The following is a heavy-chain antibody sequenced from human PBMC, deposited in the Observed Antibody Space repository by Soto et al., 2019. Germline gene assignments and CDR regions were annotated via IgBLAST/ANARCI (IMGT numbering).Heavy chain of an antibody. CDR2: IYYSGST. J-gene: IGHJ3*02. CDR1: GGSISSYY. D-gene: IGHD1-26*01. Sequence: QVQLQESGPGLVKPSETLSLTCTVSGGSISSYYWSWIRQPPGKGLEWIGYIYYSGSTNYNPSLKSRFTISVDTSKNQFSLKLSSVTAADTAVYYCVRSGGSYSDAFDIWGQGTMVTVSS. V-gene: IGHV4-59*01. CDR3: VRSGGSYSDAFDI.